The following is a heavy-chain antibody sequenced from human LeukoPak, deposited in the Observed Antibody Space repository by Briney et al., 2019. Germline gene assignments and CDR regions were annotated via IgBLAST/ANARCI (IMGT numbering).Heavy chain of an antibody. V-gene: IGHV3-21*04. CDR2: INSSSGYI. D-gene: IGHD3-10*01. Sequence: GGSLRLSCAASGFTFSSYSMNWVRQAPGKGLEWVSSINSSSGYIYYADSVKGRFTISRDNAKNSLYLQMNSLRAEDTALYYCAKDMRSLWFGELLRGAFDTWGQGTMVTVSS. CDR1: GFTFSSYS. J-gene: IGHJ3*02. CDR3: AKDMRSLWFGELLRGAFDT.